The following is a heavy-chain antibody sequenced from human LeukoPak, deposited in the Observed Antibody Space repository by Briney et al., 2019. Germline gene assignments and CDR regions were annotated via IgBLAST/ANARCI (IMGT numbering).Heavy chain of an antibody. CDR2: VFHSGRT. J-gene: IGHJ3*02. V-gene: IGHV4-61*10. Sequence: PSETLSLTCTVSGGSISSGSYYWSWIRQPAGKGLEWIGYVFHSGRTDYNPSLKNRVTISVDTSKNAFSLKLASVTAADTAVYFCARIGSDYNLLNAFDIWGQGTMVTVSS. CDR1: GGSISSGSYY. D-gene: IGHD4-11*01. CDR3: ARIGSDYNLLNAFDI.